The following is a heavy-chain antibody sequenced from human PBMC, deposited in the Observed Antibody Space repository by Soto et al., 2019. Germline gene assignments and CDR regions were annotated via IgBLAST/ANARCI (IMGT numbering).Heavy chain of an antibody. CDR2: INPSGART. V-gene: IGHV1-46*03. D-gene: IGHD5-12*01. CDR1: GYTFTSYQ. Sequence: GASVKVSCKASGYTFTSYQMHWVRQAPGQGLEWMGVINPSGARTNNAQKFQGRVTMTRDTSTSTVYMELSSLRSEDTAVYYCARPSNLGWLPTIEPSSFDYWGQGTLVTVSS. J-gene: IGHJ4*02. CDR3: ARPSNLGWLPTIEPSSFDY.